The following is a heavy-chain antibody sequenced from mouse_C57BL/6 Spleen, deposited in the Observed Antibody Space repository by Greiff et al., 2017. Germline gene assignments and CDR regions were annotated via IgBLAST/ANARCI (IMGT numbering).Heavy chain of an antibody. D-gene: IGHD1-1*01. CDR1: GYAFSSYW. Sequence: QVQLQQSGAELVKPGASVKISCKASGYAFSSYWMNWVKQRPGKGLEWIGQIYPGDGDTNYNGKFKGKATLTADKSSSTAYMQLSSLTSEDSAVYFCARCYGSSYSYFDYWGQGTTLTVSS. CDR3: ARCYGSSYSYFDY. CDR2: IYPGDGDT. V-gene: IGHV1-80*01. J-gene: IGHJ2*01.